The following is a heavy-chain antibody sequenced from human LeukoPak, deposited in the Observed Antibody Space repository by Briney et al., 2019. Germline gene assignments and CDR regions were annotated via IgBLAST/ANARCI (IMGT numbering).Heavy chain of an antibody. V-gene: IGHV3-30*18. CDR1: GFSFSTYG. CDR2: ISYDGSDK. D-gene: IGHD3-16*01. CDR3: AKEVGGSAFDI. J-gene: IGHJ3*02. Sequence: PGGSLRLSCAASGFSFSTYGMHWVRQAPGKGLEWVTVISYDGSDKYYADSVKGRFTISRDNSRNTLYLQMNSLRVEDTAVYYCAKEVGGSAFDIWGQGTMVTVSS.